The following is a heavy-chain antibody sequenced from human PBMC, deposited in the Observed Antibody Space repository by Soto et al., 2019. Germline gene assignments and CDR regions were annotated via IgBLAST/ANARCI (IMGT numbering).Heavy chain of an antibody. Sequence: SVKVSCKASGFTFTSSAVQWVRQARGQRLEWIGWIVVGSGNTNYAQKFQERVTITRDMSTSTAYMELSSLRSEDTAVYYCAAVSGSYWYYDYWGQGTLVTVSS. V-gene: IGHV1-58*01. J-gene: IGHJ4*02. CDR3: AAVSGSYWYYDY. CDR2: IVVGSGNT. D-gene: IGHD1-26*01. CDR1: GFTFTSSA.